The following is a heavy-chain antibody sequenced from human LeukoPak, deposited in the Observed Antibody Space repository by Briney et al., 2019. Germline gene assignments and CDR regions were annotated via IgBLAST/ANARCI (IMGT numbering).Heavy chain of an antibody. CDR1: VFRFDDFY. Sequence: GVSLSLSCAAPVFRFDDFYVSWMRQAPGKGLEGIAFISASGGMIDHAESVKGRFTSSRDNAKISVHLEMNNLKAEDTAVYHCARHMVLSPCDYWGPGTLVTVSS. V-gene: IGHV3-11*01. CDR2: ISASGGMI. D-gene: IGHD2-8*01. CDR3: ARHMVLSPCDY. J-gene: IGHJ4*02.